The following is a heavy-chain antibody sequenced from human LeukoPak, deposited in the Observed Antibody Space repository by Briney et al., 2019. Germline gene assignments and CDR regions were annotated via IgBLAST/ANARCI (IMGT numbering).Heavy chain of an antibody. J-gene: IGHJ6*04. CDR3: AELGITMIGGV. CDR2: ISSSSTTI. D-gene: IGHD3-10*02. Sequence: PGGSLRLSCAASGFTFSSFNMNWVRQAPGKGLEWVSYISSSSTTISYADSVKGRFTISRDNAKNSLYLQMNSLRAEDTAVYYCAELGITMIGGVWGKGTTVTISS. V-gene: IGHV3-48*04. CDR1: GFTFSSFN.